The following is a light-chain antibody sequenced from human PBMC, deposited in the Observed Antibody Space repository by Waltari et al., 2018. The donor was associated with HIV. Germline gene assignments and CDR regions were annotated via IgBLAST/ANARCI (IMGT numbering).Light chain of an antibody. CDR3: ETWDSSTWV. CDR1: SGHPRNI. V-gene: IGLV4-60*02. CDR2: LEGGGFY. J-gene: IGLJ3*02. Sequence: QPVLTQSSSASASLGSSVKPPFTLTSGHPRNIIQWHQQQPWKVPRYLMKLEGGGFYNKGRGVPGRFSGSSSGADRYLTISNLQFEDEADYYCETWDSSTWVFGGGTKLTVL.